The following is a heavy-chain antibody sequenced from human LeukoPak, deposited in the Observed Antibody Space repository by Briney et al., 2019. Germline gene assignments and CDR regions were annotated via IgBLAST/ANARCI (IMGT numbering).Heavy chain of an antibody. V-gene: IGHV1-2*02. CDR2: INPNIGDT. J-gene: IGHJ4*02. CDR3: ARGSSGYYYRMDY. D-gene: IGHD3-22*01. CDR1: GYTFIGYY. Sequence: ASVKVSCKASGYTFIGYYLHWVRQAPGQGLEWMGWINPNIGDTNYAQQFQGRVTMTRDTSINTAYMELSRLKSDYTALYYCARGSSGYYYRMDYWGQGTLVTVSS.